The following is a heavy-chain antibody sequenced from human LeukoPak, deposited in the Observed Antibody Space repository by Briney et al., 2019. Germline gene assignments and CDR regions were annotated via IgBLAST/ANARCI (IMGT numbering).Heavy chain of an antibody. J-gene: IGHJ4*02. Sequence: GGSLRPSCAASGFTFSSYAMSWVRQAPGKGLEWVSAISGSGGSTYYADSVKGRFTISRDNSKNTLYLQMNSLRAEDTAVYYCAKGTITIFGVVTHFDYWGQGTLVTVSS. CDR1: GFTFSSYA. D-gene: IGHD3-3*01. CDR2: ISGSGGST. CDR3: AKGTITIFGVVTHFDY. V-gene: IGHV3-23*01.